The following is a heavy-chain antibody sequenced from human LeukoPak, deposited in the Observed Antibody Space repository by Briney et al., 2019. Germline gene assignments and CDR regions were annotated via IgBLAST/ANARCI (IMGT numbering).Heavy chain of an antibody. J-gene: IGHJ4*02. CDR1: GFTFSSYW. CDR2: INSDGSIT. Sequence: GGSLRLSCAASGFTFSSYWMHWVRQAPGKGLVWVSRINSDGSITSFADSVKGRFTVSRDNSKNTLYLQMNSLRAEDTAVYYCARGMTSGWSFLDYWGQGTLVTVSS. D-gene: IGHD6-19*01. CDR3: ARGMTSGWSFLDY. V-gene: IGHV3-74*01.